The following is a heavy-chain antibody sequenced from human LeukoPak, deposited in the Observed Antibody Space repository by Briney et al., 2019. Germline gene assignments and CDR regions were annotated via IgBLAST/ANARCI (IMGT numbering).Heavy chain of an antibody. Sequence: PGRSLRLSCAASGFKFSDFWMTWVRQAPGKGLEWVSAISGSGGSTYYADSVKGRFTISRDNSKNTLYLQMNSLRAEDTAVYYCAKRSSSGTVFDYWGQGTLVTVSS. V-gene: IGHV3-23*01. D-gene: IGHD6-6*01. CDR3: AKRSSSGTVFDY. CDR1: GFKFSDFW. J-gene: IGHJ4*02. CDR2: ISGSGGST.